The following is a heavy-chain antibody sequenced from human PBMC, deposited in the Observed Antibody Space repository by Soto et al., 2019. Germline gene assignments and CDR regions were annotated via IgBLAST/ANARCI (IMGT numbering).Heavy chain of an antibody. V-gene: IGHV1-69*02. CDR1: GCTFSSYT. Sequence: SVKVSCKASGCTFSSYTISWVRQAPGQGLEWMGRIIPILGIANYAQKFQGRVTITADKSTSTAYMELSSLRSEDTAVYYCASFERGYSSDYWGQGTLVTSPQ. CDR3: ASFERGYSSDY. CDR2: IIPILGIA. J-gene: IGHJ4*02. D-gene: IGHD5-18*01.